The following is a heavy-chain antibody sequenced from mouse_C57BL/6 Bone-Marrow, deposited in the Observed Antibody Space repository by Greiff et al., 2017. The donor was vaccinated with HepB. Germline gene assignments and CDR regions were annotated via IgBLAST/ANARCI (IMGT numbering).Heavy chain of an antibody. J-gene: IGHJ2*01. D-gene: IGHD1-1*01. CDR3: ARESGVVAHFDY. CDR1: GYTFTSYW. Sequence: QVQLQQPGAELVMPGASVKLSCKASGYTFTSYWMHWVKQRPGQGLEWIGEIDPSDSYINYNQKFKGKSTLTVDKSSSTAYMQLSSLTSEDSAVYNCARESGVVAHFDYWGQGTTLTVSS. CDR2: IDPSDSYI. V-gene: IGHV1-69*01.